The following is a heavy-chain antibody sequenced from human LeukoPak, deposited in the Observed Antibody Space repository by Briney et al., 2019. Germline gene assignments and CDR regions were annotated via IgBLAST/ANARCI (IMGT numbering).Heavy chain of an antibody. J-gene: IGHJ4*02. CDR3: ARDPASGGFDS. D-gene: IGHD2-15*01. CDR2: ISSSSDTI. Sequence: GGSLGLSCVASGVTLSYSMNWVRQAPGKGLEWVSYISSSSDTIYYADSVKGRFTISRDNAKRSLYLQMNSLRDEDTAVYYCARDPASGGFDSWGQGILVTVSS. V-gene: IGHV3-48*02. CDR1: GVTLSYS.